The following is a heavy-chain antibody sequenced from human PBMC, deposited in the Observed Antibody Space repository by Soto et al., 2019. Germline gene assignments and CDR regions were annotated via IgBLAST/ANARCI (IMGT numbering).Heavy chain of an antibody. D-gene: IGHD3-10*01. V-gene: IGHV1-18*04. Sequence: QVQLVQSGVEVKKPGASGKVSCKASGYTFTSYGISWVRQAPGQGLEWMGWISPYNGNTNYAQKLQSRVTITTDTSTNTAYMELRSLRSDDTAVYYCAVGGVTMVRGVIAEFDYWGQGTLVTVSS. CDR3: AVGGVTMVRGVIAEFDY. CDR2: ISPYNGNT. CDR1: GYTFTSYG. J-gene: IGHJ4*02.